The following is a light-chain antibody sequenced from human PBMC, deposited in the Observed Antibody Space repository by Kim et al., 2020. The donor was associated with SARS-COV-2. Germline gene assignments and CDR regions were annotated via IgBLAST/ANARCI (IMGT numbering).Light chain of an antibody. J-gene: IGLJ2*01. CDR1: SSNIGNNY. Sequence: GQKVPISCSESSSNIGNNYVSWYQQRPGTAPKLLIYDNNKRPSGIPDRFSGSKSGTSATLGITGLQTGDEADYYCGTWDSSLSAVVFGGGTQLTVL. CDR3: GTWDSSLSAVV. CDR2: DNN. V-gene: IGLV1-51*01.